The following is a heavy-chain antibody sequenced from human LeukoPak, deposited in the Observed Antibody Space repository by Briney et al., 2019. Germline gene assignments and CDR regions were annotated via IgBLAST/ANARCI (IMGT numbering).Heavy chain of an antibody. CDR3: AREGVGERIYNWFDP. J-gene: IGHJ5*02. V-gene: IGHV3-23*01. D-gene: IGHD1-1*01. CDR2: ISGSGGST. CDR1: GFTFSSYA. Sequence: PGGSLRLSCAASGFTFSSYAMSWVRQAPGKGLEWVSAISGSGGSTYYADSVKGRFTISRDNSKNTLYLQMNSLRAEDTAVYYCAREGVGERIYNWFDPWGQGTLVTVSS.